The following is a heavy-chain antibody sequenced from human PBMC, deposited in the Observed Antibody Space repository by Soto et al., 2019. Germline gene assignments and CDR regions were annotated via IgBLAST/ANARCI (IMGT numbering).Heavy chain of an antibody. CDR1: GGTFSSYT. CDR2: IIPILGIA. CDR3: ARGYYYGSGSYSYFDY. Sequence: SVKVSCKASGGTFSSYTISWVRQAPGQGLEWMGRIIPILGIANYAQKFQGRVTITADKSTSTAYMELSSLRSEDTAVYYCARGYYYGSGSYSYFDYWGQGTLVTVSS. J-gene: IGHJ4*02. V-gene: IGHV1-69*02. D-gene: IGHD3-10*01.